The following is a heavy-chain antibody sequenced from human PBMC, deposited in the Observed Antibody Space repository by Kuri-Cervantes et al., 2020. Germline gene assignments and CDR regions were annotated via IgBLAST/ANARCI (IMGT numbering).Heavy chain of an antibody. CDR3: ARNPYGTGWFDP. CDR1: GYTFTSYD. D-gene: IGHD1-1*01. J-gene: IGHJ5*02. CDR2: MSPSNGNT. Sequence: ASVNVSCKASGYTFTSYDINWVRQATGQRLEWMGWMSPSNGNTGYAQKFQGRVSMTRDMSTGTAYMDLSSLTSDDTAVYYCARNPYGTGWFDPWGQGTQVTVSS. V-gene: IGHV1-8*01.